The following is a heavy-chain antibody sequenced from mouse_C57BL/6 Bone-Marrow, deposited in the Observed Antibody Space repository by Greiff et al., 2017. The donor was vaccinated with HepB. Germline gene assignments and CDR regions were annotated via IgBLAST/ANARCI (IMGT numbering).Heavy chain of an antibody. CDR2: ISSGGSYT. CDR3: ARRIYYYGSSLYYYAMDY. Sequence: EVMLVESGGDLVKPGGSLKLSCAASGFTFSSYGMSWVRQTPDKRLEWVATISSGGSYTYYPDSVKGRFTISRDNAKNTLYLQMSSLKSEDTAMYYCARRIYYYGSSLYYYAMDYWGQGTSVTVSS. CDR1: GFTFSSYG. V-gene: IGHV5-6*02. D-gene: IGHD1-1*01. J-gene: IGHJ4*01.